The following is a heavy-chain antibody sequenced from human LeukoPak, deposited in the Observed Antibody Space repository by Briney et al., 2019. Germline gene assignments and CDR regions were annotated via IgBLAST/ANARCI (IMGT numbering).Heavy chain of an antibody. CDR3: VISYWTYYYDSSGYSNAFDI. J-gene: IGHJ3*02. D-gene: IGHD3-22*01. Sequence: ASVKVSCKASGYTFTSYGITWVRQAPGQGLEWMGWISAYNGNTNYAQKLQGRVTMTTDTSTSTAYMELRSLRSDDTAVYYCVISYWTYYYDSSGYSNAFDIWGQGTMVTVSS. V-gene: IGHV1-18*01. CDR2: ISAYNGNT. CDR1: GYTFTSYG.